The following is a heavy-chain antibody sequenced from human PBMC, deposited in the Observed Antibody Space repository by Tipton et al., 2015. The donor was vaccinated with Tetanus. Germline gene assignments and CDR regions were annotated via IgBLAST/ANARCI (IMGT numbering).Heavy chain of an antibody. J-gene: IGHJ5*02. CDR3: ARGPSWFHP. CDR1: GFTISDHY. CDR2: SKNKVNSYIT. V-gene: IGHV3-72*01. Sequence: GSLRLSCAASGFTISDHYIDWVRQAPGKGLEWVGRSKNKVNSYITEYAASVKGRFTISRDDSENSLYLQMTSLKIEDTAVYYCARGPSWFHPWGLGTLVTVAS.